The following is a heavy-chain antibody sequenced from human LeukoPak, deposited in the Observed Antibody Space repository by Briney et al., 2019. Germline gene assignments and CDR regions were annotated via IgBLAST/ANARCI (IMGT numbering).Heavy chain of an antibody. Sequence: SETLSLTCAVYGGSFSGYYWSWIRQPPGKGLEWIGEINHSGSTNYNPSLKSRVTILVDTSKNQFSLKLSSVTAEDTAVYYCARDPMVRGSFDYWGQGTLVTVSS. V-gene: IGHV4-34*01. CDR1: GGSFSGYY. J-gene: IGHJ4*02. CDR3: ARDPMVRGSFDY. CDR2: INHSGST. D-gene: IGHD3-10*01.